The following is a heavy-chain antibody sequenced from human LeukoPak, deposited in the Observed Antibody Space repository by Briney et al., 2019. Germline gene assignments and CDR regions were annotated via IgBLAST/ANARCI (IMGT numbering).Heavy chain of an antibody. CDR1: GFTFSSYE. CDR3: AREGLVYYDRDVPTEPGIGY. D-gene: IGHD3-22*01. J-gene: IGHJ4*02. CDR2: ISSSGSTI. V-gene: IGHV3-48*03. Sequence: GGSLRLSCAASGFTFSSYEMNWVRQAPGKGLEWVSYISSSGSTIYYADSVKGRFTISRDNAKNSLYLQMNSLRAEDTAVYYCAREGLVYYDRDVPTEPGIGYWGQGTLVTVSS.